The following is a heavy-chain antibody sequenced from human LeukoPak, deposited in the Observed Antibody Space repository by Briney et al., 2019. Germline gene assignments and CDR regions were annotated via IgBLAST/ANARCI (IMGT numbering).Heavy chain of an antibody. J-gene: IGHJ4*02. V-gene: IGHV4-30-2*01. CDR3: ARERRYSSGWYFDY. CDR1: GGSISSGGYS. CDR2: IYHSGST. D-gene: IGHD6-19*01. Sequence: PSETLSLTCAVSGGSISSGGYSWSWVRQPPGKGLEWNGYIYHSGSTYYDPSLKSRVTISVDRSKNQFSLKLSSVTAADTAVYYCARERRYSSGWYFDYWGQGTLVTVSS.